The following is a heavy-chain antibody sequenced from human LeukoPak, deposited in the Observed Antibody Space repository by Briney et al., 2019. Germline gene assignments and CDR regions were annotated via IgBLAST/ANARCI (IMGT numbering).Heavy chain of an antibody. CDR3: ARDISPILWFGELFPYFDY. Sequence: ASVKVSCKASGYTFTGYYMHWVRQAPGQGLEWMGWINPNSGGTNYAQKFQGRVTMTRDTSISTAYMELSRLRSDDTAVYYCARDISPILWFGELFPYFDYWGQGTLVTVSS. D-gene: IGHD3-10*01. J-gene: IGHJ4*02. V-gene: IGHV1-2*02. CDR1: GYTFTGYY. CDR2: INPNSGGT.